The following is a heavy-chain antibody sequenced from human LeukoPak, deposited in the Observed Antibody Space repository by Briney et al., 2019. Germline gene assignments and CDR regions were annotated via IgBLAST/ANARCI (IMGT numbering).Heavy chain of an antibody. CDR2: ISYDGSNK. CDR1: GFTFSSYA. J-gene: IGHJ4*02. Sequence: GGSLRLSCAASGFTFSSYAMHWVRQAPGKGLEWVAVISYDGSNKYYADSVKGRFTISRDNSKNTLYLQMNSLRAEDTALYYCIGYGGYSFWGQGTLVTVSS. V-gene: IGHV3-30*14. CDR3: IGYGGYSF. D-gene: IGHD4-23*01.